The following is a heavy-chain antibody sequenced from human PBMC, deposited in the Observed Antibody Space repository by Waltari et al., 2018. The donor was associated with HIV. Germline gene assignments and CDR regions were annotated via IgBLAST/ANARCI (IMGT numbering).Heavy chain of an antibody. J-gene: IGHJ6*02. Sequence: QVRLQESGPGLVKPSQTLSLTCTVSGGSISSGTYFWSWIRQPPGKGLEWIGYIYHSGDSFCNPSLKSRVTISMDTSKKQFSLRLSSVTAADTAVYYCARGGDFWSGFPVWGQGTTVTISS. V-gene: IGHV4-30-4*01. D-gene: IGHD3-3*01. CDR1: GGSISSGTYF. CDR3: ARGGDFWSGFPV. CDR2: IYHSGDS.